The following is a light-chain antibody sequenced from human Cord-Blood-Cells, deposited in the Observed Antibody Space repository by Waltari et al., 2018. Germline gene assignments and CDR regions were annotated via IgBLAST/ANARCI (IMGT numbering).Light chain of an antibody. CDR3: QQKT. CDR2: DAA. V-gene: IGKV3-11*01. CDR1: QSVSSY. J-gene: IGKJ1*01. Sequence: EIVLTQSPATLSLSPGERATLSCRASQSVSSYLAWYQQKPGQAPRLLIYDAANRATGIPARFSGSGSGTDFTLHISGLEPEDFAVYYCQQKTFGQGTKVEIK.